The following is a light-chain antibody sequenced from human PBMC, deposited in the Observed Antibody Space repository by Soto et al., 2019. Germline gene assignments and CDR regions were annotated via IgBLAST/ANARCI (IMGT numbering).Light chain of an antibody. Sequence: EIVMTQSPGTLSVSSGGRATLSCRARQSVSSNLAWYQQKPGQAPSLLIYGASTRATGIPARFSGSGSGTEFALTISSLHSEDFAVYYCQQYNTWPRTFGQGTKVEIK. V-gene: IGKV3-15*01. CDR2: GAS. J-gene: IGKJ1*01. CDR1: QSVSSN. CDR3: QQYNTWPRT.